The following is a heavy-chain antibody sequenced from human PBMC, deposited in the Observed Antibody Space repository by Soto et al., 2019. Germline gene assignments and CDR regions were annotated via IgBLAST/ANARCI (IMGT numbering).Heavy chain of an antibody. D-gene: IGHD3-16*01. J-gene: IGHJ4*01. CDR3: ATARRGTVSLLTA. V-gene: IGHV1-2*02. CDR1: GYRFSDNH. Sequence: ASVKVSCKASGYRFSDNHIHCVRQAPGQGLEWMGWLNPYSGATTYAPKYQGRITLTRDTSLSTSYMELIGLKSDDTAVYYCATARRGTVSLLTAWGQGTLVTVSS. CDR2: LNPYSGAT.